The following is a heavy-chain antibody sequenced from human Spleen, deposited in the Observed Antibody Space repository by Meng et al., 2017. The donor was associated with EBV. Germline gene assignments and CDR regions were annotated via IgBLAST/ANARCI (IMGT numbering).Heavy chain of an antibody. CDR3: TRNHGYVTY. CDR1: GLICSDHY. D-gene: IGHD5-12*01. Sequence: HLGASGGGLVKPGGSLRPSCADSGLICSDHYRSWMRQAPGKGLEWISYISSRGGNTEYADSVKGRFTISRDNAKNSVYLKMNSLRADDTAVYYCTRNHGYVTYWGRGTLVTVSS. CDR2: ISSRGGNT. J-gene: IGHJ4*02. V-gene: IGHV3-11*01.